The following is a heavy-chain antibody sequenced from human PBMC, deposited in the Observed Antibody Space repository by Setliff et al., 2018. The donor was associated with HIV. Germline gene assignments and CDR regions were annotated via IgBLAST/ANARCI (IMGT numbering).Heavy chain of an antibody. CDR3: ARPAVLISTDCYYYMDV. Sequence: GASVKVSCKSSGGTFSSYGVTWVRQAPGQGLEWMGGVIPLFGTEKVAQKFQGRVTITADESTNTAYMELSSLRSEDTAIYYCARPAVLISTDCYYYMDVWGQGTTVTVS. J-gene: IGHJ6*03. D-gene: IGHD2-21*01. CDR2: VIPLFGTE. V-gene: IGHV1-69*13. CDR1: GGTFSSYG.